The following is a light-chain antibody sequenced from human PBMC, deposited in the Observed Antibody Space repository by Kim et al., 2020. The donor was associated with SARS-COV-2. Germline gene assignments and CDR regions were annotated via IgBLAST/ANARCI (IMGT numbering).Light chain of an antibody. CDR1: QSVRSW. J-gene: IGKJ2*01. CDR3: QQYDSPPYT. Sequence: DIQMTQSPSTLSASVGDRVTITCRASQSVRSWLAWYQQKPGKAPKLLIYKASTLEGGVPPRFSGRGSGTEFTLTINTLQPDDFATYSCQQYDSPPYTLGQGHKLEIK. CDR2: KAS. V-gene: IGKV1-5*03.